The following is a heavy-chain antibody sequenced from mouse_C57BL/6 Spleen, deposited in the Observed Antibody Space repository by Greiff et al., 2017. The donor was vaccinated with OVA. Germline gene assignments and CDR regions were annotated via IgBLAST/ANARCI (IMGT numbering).Heavy chain of an antibody. D-gene: IGHD4-1*01. CDR1: GFTFSDYG. V-gene: IGHV5-17*01. Sequence: EVQVVESGGGLVKPGGSLKLSCAASGFTFSDYGMHWVRQAPEKGLEWVAYISSGSSTIYYADTVKGRFTITRDNAKNTLFLQMTSLRSEDTAMYYCARTGNGPLFAYWGQGTLVTVSA. CDR3: ARTGNGPLFAY. J-gene: IGHJ3*01. CDR2: ISSGSSTI.